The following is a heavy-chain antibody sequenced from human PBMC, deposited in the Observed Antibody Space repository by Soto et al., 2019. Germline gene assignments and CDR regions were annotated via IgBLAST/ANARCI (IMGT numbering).Heavy chain of an antibody. CDR3: GRGRSGQIVVFY. D-gene: IGHD1-26*01. CDR1: GYTFTGHY. CDR2: XXXXXXXT. V-gene: IGHV1-2*02. Sequence: GAXVKVSXKXSGYTFTGHYIHWVRQAPEQGXXXXXXXXXXXXXTXYAQRFQGRVTMTRDMSITTVYMELNNLSPDDTAVYYCGRGRSGQIVVFYWGQGTPVTVSS. J-gene: IGHJ4*02.